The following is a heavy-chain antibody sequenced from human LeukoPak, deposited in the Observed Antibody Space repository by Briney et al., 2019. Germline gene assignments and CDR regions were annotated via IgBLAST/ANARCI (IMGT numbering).Heavy chain of an antibody. Sequence: SETLSLPCTVSGGSIRRGTYYWGWIRQPPGKGLEWIGSIYYSGGTYYNPSLKSRVTISVDTSKNQFSLKLGSVTAADTAVYYCARHDGYNGGNGFFDYWGQGTLVTVSS. D-gene: IGHD2-15*01. V-gene: IGHV4-39*01. CDR3: ARHDGYNGGNGFFDY. CDR2: IYYSGGT. J-gene: IGHJ4*02. CDR1: GGSIRRGTYY.